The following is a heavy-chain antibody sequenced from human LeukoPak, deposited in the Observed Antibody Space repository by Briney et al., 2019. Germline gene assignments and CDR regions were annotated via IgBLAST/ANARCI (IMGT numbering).Heavy chain of an antibody. CDR2: INPSGGST. CDR1: GYTFTSYY. D-gene: IGHD6-19*01. J-gene: IGHJ4*02. Sequence: GASVKVSCKASGYTFTSYYMHWVRQAPGQGLEWMGIINPSGGSTSYAQKFQGRVTITRDTSASTAYMELSSLRSEDTAVYYCARVCSSGCLDYWGQGTLVTVSS. V-gene: IGHV1-46*01. CDR3: ARVCSSGCLDY.